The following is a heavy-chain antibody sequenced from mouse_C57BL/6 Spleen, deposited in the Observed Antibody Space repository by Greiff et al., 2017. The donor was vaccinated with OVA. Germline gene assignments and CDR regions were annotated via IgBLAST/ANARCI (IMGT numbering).Heavy chain of an antibody. V-gene: IGHV1-82*01. Sequence: VQLQQSGPELVKPGASVKISCKASGYAFSSSWMNWVKQRPGKGLEWIGRIYPGDGDTNYNGKFKGKATLTADKSSSTAYMQLSSLTSEDSAVYFCADSSGGVAYWGQGTLVTVSA. CDR3: ADSSGGVAY. J-gene: IGHJ3*01. CDR1: GYAFSSSW. D-gene: IGHD3-2*02. CDR2: IYPGDGDT.